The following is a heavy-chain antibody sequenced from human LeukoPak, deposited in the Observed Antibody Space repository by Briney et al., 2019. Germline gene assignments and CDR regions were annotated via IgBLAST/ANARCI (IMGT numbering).Heavy chain of an antibody. CDR1: GFTFSSYA. Sequence: PGRSLRLSCAASGFTFSSYAMHGVRQAPGKGLEWVAVISYDGSNKYYADSVKGRFTISRDNSKNTLYLQMNSLRAEDTAVYYCARERAKYYFDYWGQGTLVTVSS. V-gene: IGHV3-30*01. CDR2: ISYDGSNK. CDR3: ARERAKYYFDY. J-gene: IGHJ4*02.